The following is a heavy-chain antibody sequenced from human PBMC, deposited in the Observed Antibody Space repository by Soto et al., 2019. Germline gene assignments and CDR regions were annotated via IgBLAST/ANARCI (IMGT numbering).Heavy chain of an antibody. CDR2: IYYSGST. V-gene: IGHV4-31*03. CDR3: AKDRWEGSSGWYEFDY. D-gene: IGHD6-19*01. Sequence: PSETLSLTCPVSGGSISSGGYYWSWIRQHPGKGLEWIGYIYYSGSTYYNPSLKSRVTISRDNAKNSLYLQMNSLRAEDTALYYCAKDRWEGSSGWYEFDYWGQGTLVTVSS. J-gene: IGHJ4*02. CDR1: GGSISSGGYY.